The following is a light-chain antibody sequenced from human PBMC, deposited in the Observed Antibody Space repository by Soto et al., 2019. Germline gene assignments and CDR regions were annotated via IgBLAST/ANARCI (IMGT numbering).Light chain of an antibody. CDR3: MQGTHWPPT. CDR1: QSLVHSDGNTY. V-gene: IGKV2-30*02. J-gene: IGKJ1*01. CDR2: QVS. Sequence: DVVMTQSPLSLPVILGQAASISCKSSQSLVHSDGNTYFTWFQQRPGQSPRRLFHQVSNRDSGVTDRFSGSGSGTDFTLKISRVEAEDVGVYYCMQGTHWPPTFGQGTKVEIK.